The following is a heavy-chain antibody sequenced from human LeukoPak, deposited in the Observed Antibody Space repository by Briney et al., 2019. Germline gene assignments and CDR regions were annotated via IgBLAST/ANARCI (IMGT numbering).Heavy chain of an antibody. CDR3: ARVLPVASRDY. Sequence: GGSLRLSCAASGFTLSTYWMSWVRQAPGKGLEWVANIKQDGSDKFYVDSVKGRFTISRDNAKNSMYLQMNSLRAEDTAVYYCARVLPVASRDYWGQGTLVTVSS. J-gene: IGHJ4*02. V-gene: IGHV3-7*01. CDR1: GFTLSTYW. CDR2: IKQDGSDK. D-gene: IGHD2-2*01.